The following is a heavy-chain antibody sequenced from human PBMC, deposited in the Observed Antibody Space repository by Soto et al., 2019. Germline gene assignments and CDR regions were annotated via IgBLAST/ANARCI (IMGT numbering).Heavy chain of an antibody. Sequence: EVQLVESGGGVVQPGGSLRLSCAASGFSISGSGIHWVRQASGKGLEWVARIRDRTNAYATGYSASVQGRFTVSRDDSENTAFLQMNSLSTEDTAVYYCTRVDAPGDCAFDIWGQGTMVTVSS. J-gene: IGHJ3*02. CDR2: IRDRTNAYAT. CDR1: GFSISGSG. V-gene: IGHV3-73*01. CDR3: TRVDAPGDCAFDI. D-gene: IGHD2-21*01.